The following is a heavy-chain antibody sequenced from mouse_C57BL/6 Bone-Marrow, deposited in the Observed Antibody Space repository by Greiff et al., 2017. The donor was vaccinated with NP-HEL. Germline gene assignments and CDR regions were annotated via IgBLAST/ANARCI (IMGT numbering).Heavy chain of an antibody. CDR1: GFTFSDAW. CDR3: TRKTTVVDYYAMDY. D-gene: IGHD1-1*01. J-gene: IGHJ4*01. Sequence: EVHLVESGGGLVQPGGSMKLSCAASGFTFSDAWMDWVRQSPEKGLEWVAEIRNKANNHATYYAESVIGRFTISRDDSKTSVYLQMNSLRAEDTGIYYCTRKTTVVDYYAMDYWGQGTSVTVSS. V-gene: IGHV6-6*01. CDR2: IRNKANNHAT.